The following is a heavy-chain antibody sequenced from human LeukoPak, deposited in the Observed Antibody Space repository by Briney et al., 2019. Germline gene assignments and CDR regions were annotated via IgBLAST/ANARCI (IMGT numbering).Heavy chain of an antibody. Sequence: ASVKVSCKASGYTFTSYYITWVRQAPGQGLEWMGIFRPSGTTTVYPLELQGRVTLTRDTSTSTVYMELSSLTSADTAVYFCARESGGRTGGKTFDYWGQGTLVTVSS. CDR2: FRPSGTTT. D-gene: IGHD1-26*01. J-gene: IGHJ4*02. CDR3: ARESGGRTGGKTFDY. CDR1: GYTFTSYY. V-gene: IGHV1-46*01.